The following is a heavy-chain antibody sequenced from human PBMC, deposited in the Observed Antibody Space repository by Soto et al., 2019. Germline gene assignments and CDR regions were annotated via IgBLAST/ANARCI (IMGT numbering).Heavy chain of an antibody. Sequence: GGSLRLSCAASGFTFSTYGMHWVRQAPGKGLNWVAVISYHGSKTYYADSVKGRFTISRDNSKNTLYVEMNSLRAEDTAIYYCARATLGGPGPHRTYDYYGVDVWGQGTTVTVSS. J-gene: IGHJ6*02. CDR3: ARATLGGPGPHRTYDYYGVDV. D-gene: IGHD3-16*01. CDR2: ISYHGSKT. V-gene: IGHV3-30*03. CDR1: GFTFSTYG.